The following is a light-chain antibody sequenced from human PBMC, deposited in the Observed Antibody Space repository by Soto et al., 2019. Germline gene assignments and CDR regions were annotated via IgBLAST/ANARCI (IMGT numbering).Light chain of an antibody. CDR3: AAWDDSLNGAV. J-gene: IGLJ7*01. Sequence: QSVLTQPPSASGTPGQRVTISCSGSSSNIGSNTVNWYQQLPGTAPKLLIYSNNQRPSGVPDRFSGSKSGTSASLAISGPXXXXXXXYYXAAWDDSLNGAVFGGGTQ. CDR2: SNN. V-gene: IGLV1-44*01. CDR1: SSNIGSNT.